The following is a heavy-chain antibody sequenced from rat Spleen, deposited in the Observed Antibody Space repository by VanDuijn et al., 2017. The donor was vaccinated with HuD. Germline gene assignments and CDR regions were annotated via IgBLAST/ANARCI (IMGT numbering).Heavy chain of an antibody. CDR1: GFTFNYYW. D-gene: IGHD1-1*01. V-gene: IGHV5-31*01. Sequence: EVQLVESGGGLVHPGRSLKLSCVTSGFTFNYYWMTWIRQAPGKGLDWVATISYDGSTTYYRDSVKGRFTISRHDAKSTLYLVMDSLRSEDTATYYCVRQGFLRDWYFDFWGQGTLVTVSS. CDR2: ISYDGSTT. CDR3: VRQGFLRDWYFDF. J-gene: IGHJ3*01.